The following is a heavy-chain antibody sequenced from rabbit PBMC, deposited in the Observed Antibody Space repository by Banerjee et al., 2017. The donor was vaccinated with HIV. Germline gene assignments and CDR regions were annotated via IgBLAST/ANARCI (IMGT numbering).Heavy chain of an antibody. Sequence: QEQLEESGGGLVKPEGSLTLTCTASGFSFSNGYVMCWVRQAPGKGLEWIACINTISGDTVYATWAKGRFTISKTSWTTVTLQMTSLTAADTATYFCARGWGVIGWNFNLWGPGTLVTVS. V-gene: IGHV1S45*01. CDR2: INTISGDT. CDR1: GFSFSNGYV. D-gene: IGHD3-1*01. CDR3: ARGWGVIGWNFNL. J-gene: IGHJ4*01.